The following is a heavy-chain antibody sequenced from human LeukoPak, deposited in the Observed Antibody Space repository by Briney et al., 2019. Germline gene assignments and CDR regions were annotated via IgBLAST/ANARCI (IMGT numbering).Heavy chain of an antibody. CDR2: IKEDGSAK. CDR1: GFTFSSYW. D-gene: IGHD4-17*01. CDR3: ASPGNYDYGDYVPLDY. J-gene: IGHJ4*02. Sequence: GGSLRLSCAASGFTFSSYWMSWVRQAPGKGLEWVANIKEDGSAKYSVDSVKGRFTISRDNAKNTLYLQMNSLRDEDTAVYYCASPGNYDYGDYVPLDYWGQGTLVTVSS. V-gene: IGHV3-7*02.